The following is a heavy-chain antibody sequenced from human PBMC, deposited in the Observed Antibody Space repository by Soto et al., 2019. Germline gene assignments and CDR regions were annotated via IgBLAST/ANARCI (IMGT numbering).Heavy chain of an antibody. CDR3: AKDAFGRYFEWLREQGAFDI. V-gene: IGHV3-30*18. CDR2: ISYDGSNK. Sequence: GGSLRLSCAASGVTFSSYGMHWVRPAPGKGLEWVAVISYDGSNKYYADSVKGRFTISRDNSKNTLYLQMNSLRAEDTAVYYCAKDAFGRYFEWLREQGAFDIWGQGTMVTVSS. CDR1: GVTFSSYG. D-gene: IGHD3-9*01. J-gene: IGHJ3*02.